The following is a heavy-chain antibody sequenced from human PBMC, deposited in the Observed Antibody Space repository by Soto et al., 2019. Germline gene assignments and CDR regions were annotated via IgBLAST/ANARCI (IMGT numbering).Heavy chain of an antibody. CDR3: AKDYYDSSGYYHHYYGMDV. D-gene: IGHD3-22*01. CDR1: GGTFSSYA. J-gene: IGHJ6*02. Sequence: QVQLVQSGAEVKKPGSSVKVSCKASGGTFSSYAISWVRQAPGQGLEWMGGTIPIFGTANYAQKFQGRVTITADKSTSTAYMELSSLRSEDTAVYYCAKDYYDSSGYYHHYYGMDVWGQGTTVTVSS. V-gene: IGHV1-69*06. CDR2: TIPIFGTA.